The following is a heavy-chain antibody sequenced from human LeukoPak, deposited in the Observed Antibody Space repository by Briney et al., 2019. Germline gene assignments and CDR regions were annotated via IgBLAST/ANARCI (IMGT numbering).Heavy chain of an antibody. CDR1: GFSLTHDA. Sequence: GGSLRISCAASGFSLTHDAIHWVRQAPGKGLEWVAVVSKDTVTKFYRDSVKGRFTVSTDSSKNTVYLQMTGLRSEDTAVYYCAGDRWRGAPDYFDCWGQGTLVTVSS. J-gene: IGHJ4*02. V-gene: IGHV3-30*03. CDR2: VSKDTVTK. D-gene: IGHD1-26*01. CDR3: AGDRWRGAPDYFDC.